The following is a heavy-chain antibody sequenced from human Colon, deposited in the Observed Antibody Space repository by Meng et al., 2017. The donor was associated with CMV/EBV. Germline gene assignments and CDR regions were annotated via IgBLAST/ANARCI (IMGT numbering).Heavy chain of an antibody. Sequence: ASVKVSCKASGYTFTSYAMHWVRQAPGQRLEWMGWSNAGNGNTKYSQEFQGRVTMTTDTSTSTAYMELRSLRSDDTAVYYCARLGYYGSGSYYILDYWGQGTLVTVSS. CDR1: GYTFTSYA. CDR2: SNAGNGNT. D-gene: IGHD3-10*01. J-gene: IGHJ4*02. CDR3: ARLGYYGSGSYYILDY. V-gene: IGHV1-3*02.